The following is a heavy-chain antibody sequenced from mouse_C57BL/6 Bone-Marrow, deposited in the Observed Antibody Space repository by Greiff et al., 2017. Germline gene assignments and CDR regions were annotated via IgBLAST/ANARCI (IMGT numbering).Heavy chain of an antibody. CDR2: IYPGSGST. V-gene: IGHV1-55*01. D-gene: IGHD2-4*01. CDR3: ANDYENAMDY. Sequence: VQLQQPGAELVKPGASVKMSCKASGYTFTSYWITWVKQRPGQGLEWIGDIYPGSGSTNYNEKFKSKATLTVDTSSSTASMQLSSLTAEDSAVYYCANDYENAMDYWGQGTSVTGSS. CDR1: GYTFTSYW. J-gene: IGHJ4*01.